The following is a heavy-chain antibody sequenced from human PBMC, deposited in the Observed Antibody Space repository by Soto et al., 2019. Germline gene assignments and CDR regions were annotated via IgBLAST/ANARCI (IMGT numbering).Heavy chain of an antibody. CDR3: AKDLYSIAVAGAPVDS. D-gene: IGHD6-19*01. CDR1: GFTFSSYG. V-gene: IGHV3-30*18. CDR2: ISYDASKD. J-gene: IGHJ4*02. Sequence: QVQLVESGGGVVQPGRSLRLSCAASGFTFSSYGMHWVRRAPGKGLEWVALISYDASKDYYADSVKGRFTISRDNSQNTLFVQMNSLRAEDAAVYYCAKDLYSIAVAGAPVDSWGQGTLVIVSS.